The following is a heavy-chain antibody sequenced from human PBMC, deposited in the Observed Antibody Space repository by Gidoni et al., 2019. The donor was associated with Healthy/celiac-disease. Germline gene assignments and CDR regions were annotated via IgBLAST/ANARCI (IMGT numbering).Heavy chain of an antibody. J-gene: IGHJ4*02. CDR2: INHSGST. CDR3: ARGEGLLWFGEGSYYFDY. Sequence: QVQLQQWGAGLLQPSETLSLTCAVYGGSFSGYYWSWIRQPPGKGLEWIGEINHSGSTNYNPSLKSRVTISVDTSKNQFSLKLSSVTAADTAVYYCARGEGLLWFGEGSYYFDYWGQGTLVTVSS. V-gene: IGHV4-34*01. CDR1: GGSFSGYY. D-gene: IGHD3-10*01.